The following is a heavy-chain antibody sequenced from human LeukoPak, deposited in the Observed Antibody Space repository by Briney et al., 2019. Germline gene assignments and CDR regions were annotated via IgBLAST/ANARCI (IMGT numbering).Heavy chain of an antibody. Sequence: SETLSLTCSVSGGSISGYYWSWIWQPPGKGMEWIGYIYYSGNTIYNPSLKSRVTMSVDTSTNQFSLKLSSVTAADTAVYYCARVSTNGVSNWFDPWGQGTLVTVSS. V-gene: IGHV4-59*01. CDR1: GGSISGYY. D-gene: IGHD2-8*01. CDR3: ARVSTNGVSNWFDP. J-gene: IGHJ5*02. CDR2: IYYSGNT.